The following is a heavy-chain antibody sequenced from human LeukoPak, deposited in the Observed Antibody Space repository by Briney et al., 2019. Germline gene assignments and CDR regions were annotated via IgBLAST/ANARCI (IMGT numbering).Heavy chain of an antibody. CDR2: INKDGSEK. V-gene: IGHV3-7*03. CDR3: AREGAATAGSDF. D-gene: IGHD6-13*01. J-gene: IGHJ4*02. Sequence: GGSLRLSCAASGFTFSNYRMRWVRQAPGKGLEGVANINKDGSEKEYLDSVKGRLTMSRENPKFSLYLQMSRLRAQDPAVYYCAREGAATAGSDFWGQRSLVAVSS. CDR1: GFTFSNYR.